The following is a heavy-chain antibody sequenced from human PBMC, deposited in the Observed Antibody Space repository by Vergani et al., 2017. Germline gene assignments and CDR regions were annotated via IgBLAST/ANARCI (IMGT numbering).Heavy chain of an antibody. CDR1: GYTFTDYS. CDR3: ARDSSGSYYDAFDI. J-gene: IGHJ3*02. D-gene: IGHD1-26*01. Sequence: QVQLVQSGAEVKKPGASVKVSCKASGYTFTDYSMHWVRQAPGHGLEWMGWINPNSGGTNYAQKFQGRVTMTRDTSISTAYMELSRLRSDDTAVYYCARDSSGSYYDAFDISGQGTMVTVSS. CDR2: INPNSGGT. V-gene: IGHV1-2*02.